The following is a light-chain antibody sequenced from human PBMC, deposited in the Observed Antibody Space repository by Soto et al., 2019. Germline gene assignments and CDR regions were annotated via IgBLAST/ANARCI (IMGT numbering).Light chain of an antibody. J-gene: IGKJ4*01. CDR2: AAS. V-gene: IGKV1-39*01. Sequence: DIQMTQSPSSLSASVGDRVTITCRASQSISSYLNWYQQKPGKAPKLLIYAASSLQSGVPSRFSGRGSGADFTLSISRRQPEDFATYCCQHSYSNPAHGFGGGNKVEIK. CDR1: QSISSY. CDR3: QHSYSNPAHG.